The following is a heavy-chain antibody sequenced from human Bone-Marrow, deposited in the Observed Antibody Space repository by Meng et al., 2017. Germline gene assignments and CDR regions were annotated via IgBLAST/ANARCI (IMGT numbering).Heavy chain of an antibody. CDR3: AKASCSGGSCYSRSAFDI. D-gene: IGHD2-15*01. J-gene: IGHJ3*02. V-gene: IGHV3-23*01. CDR2: ISGSGGST. Sequence: GESLKISCAASGFTFSSYAMSWVRQAPGKGLEWVSAISGSGGSTYYADSVKGRFTISRDNSKNTLYLQMNSLRAEDTAVYYCAKASCSGGSCYSRSAFDIWGQGTMVTVS. CDR1: GFTFSSYA.